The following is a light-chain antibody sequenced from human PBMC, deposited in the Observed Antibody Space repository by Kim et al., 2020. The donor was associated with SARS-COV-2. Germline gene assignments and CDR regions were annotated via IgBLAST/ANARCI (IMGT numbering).Light chain of an antibody. V-gene: IGKV3D-15*01. CDR3: QQYEDWPGIT. CDR1: QNLRHN. CDR2: GAS. J-gene: IGKJ5*01. Sequence: TQSPATLSVSPGDRVTLSCRATQNLRHNLAWYQQKPGQPPRLLIYGASTRASGTPARFSGSGSGQDFTLSISGLQSEDFAVYYCQQYEDWPGITFGQGTRLDIK.